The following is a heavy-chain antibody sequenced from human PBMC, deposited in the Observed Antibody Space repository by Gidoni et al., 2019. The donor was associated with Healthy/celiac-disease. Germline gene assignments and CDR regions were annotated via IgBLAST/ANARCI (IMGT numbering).Heavy chain of an antibody. J-gene: IGHJ6*02. CDR1: GYSVSRGDS. Sequence: QVQLQESGTGLVKPSETLSLTCTVSGYSVSRGDSWGWIRQPPGKGLEWIGRSYHRGSTYYNPSLKSRVTISVDTSKNQFSRKLSSVTAADTAVYYCARDIPMVRGVLPHYYGMDVWGQGTTVTVSS. CDR3: ARDIPMVRGVLPHYYGMDV. CDR2: SYHRGST. V-gene: IGHV4-38-2*02. D-gene: IGHD3-10*01.